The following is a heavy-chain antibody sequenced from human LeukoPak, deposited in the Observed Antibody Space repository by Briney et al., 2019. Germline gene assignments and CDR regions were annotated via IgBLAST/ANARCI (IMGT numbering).Heavy chain of an antibody. CDR3: ARAGWIITSGIDY. CDR2: VYHTGST. D-gene: IGHD3-10*01. V-gene: IGHV4-38-2*02. CDR1: GYSISRGYY. Sequence: PSDTLPLTCSVSGYSISRGYYWALIPQPPRKGLEWIGTVYHTGSTYYNPSLDSRVTISVDTSKNEFSLNLKSVAAAVTAVYYCARAGWIITSGIDYWGQGALVTVSS. J-gene: IGHJ4*02.